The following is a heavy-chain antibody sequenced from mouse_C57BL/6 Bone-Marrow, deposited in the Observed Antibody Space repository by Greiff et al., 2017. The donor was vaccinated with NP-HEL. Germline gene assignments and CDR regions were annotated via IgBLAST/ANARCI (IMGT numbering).Heavy chain of an antibody. J-gene: IGHJ3*01. CDR2: IYPRSGNT. CDR1: GYTFTSYG. Sequence: VQLQQSGAELARPGASVKLSCKASGYTFTSYGISWVKQRTGQGLEWIGEIYPRSGNTYYNEKFKGKATLTADKSSSTAYMELRSLTSEDSAVSICARGGESPFAYWGQGTLVTVSA. D-gene: IGHD6-2*01. CDR3: ARGGESPFAY. V-gene: IGHV1-81*01.